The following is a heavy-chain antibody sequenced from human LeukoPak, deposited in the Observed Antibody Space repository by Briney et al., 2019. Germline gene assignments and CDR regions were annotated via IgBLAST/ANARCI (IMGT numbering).Heavy chain of an antibody. J-gene: IGHJ6*02. D-gene: IGHD3-3*01. CDR3: ARGLLVYDFWSGYYYYYGMDV. CDR2: IKQDGSEK. V-gene: IGHV3-7*01. Sequence: GRSLRLSCAASGFTFSSYGMHWVRQAPGKGLEWVANIKQDGSEKYYVDSVKGRFTISRDNAKNSLYLQMNSLRAEDTAVYYCARGLLVYDFWSGYYYYYGMDVWGQGTTVTVSS. CDR1: GFTFSSYG.